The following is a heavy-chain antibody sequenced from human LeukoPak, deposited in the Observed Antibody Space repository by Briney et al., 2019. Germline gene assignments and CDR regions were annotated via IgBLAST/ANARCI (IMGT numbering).Heavy chain of an antibody. J-gene: IGHJ5*02. CDR3: ARGGYYYAEEFDP. D-gene: IGHD3-10*01. CDR2: ISYDGSNK. V-gene: IGHV3-30*04. Sequence: GGSLRLSCAASGFTFSSYAMHWVRQAPGKGLEWVAVISYDGSNKYYADSVKGRFTISRDNSKNTLYLQMNSLRAEDTAVYYCARGGYYYAEEFDPWGQGTLVTVSS. CDR1: GFTFSSYA.